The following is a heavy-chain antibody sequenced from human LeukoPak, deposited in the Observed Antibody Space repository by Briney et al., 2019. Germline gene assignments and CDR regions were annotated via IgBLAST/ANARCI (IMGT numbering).Heavy chain of an antibody. D-gene: IGHD4-23*01. CDR2: ISNSGGST. Sequence: GGSLRLSCAASGFTFSAYAMSWVRQAPGKGLEWVSSISNSGGSTYYADSVKGRFTISRDNSKNTLCLQMNSLRAEDTAVYYCAKVYGGYFDYWGQGTLVTVSS. CDR3: AKVYGGYFDY. J-gene: IGHJ4*02. V-gene: IGHV3-23*01. CDR1: GFTFSAYA.